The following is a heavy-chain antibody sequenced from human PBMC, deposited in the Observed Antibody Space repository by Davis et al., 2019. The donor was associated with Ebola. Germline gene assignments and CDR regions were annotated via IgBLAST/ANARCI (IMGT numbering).Heavy chain of an antibody. V-gene: IGHV3-7*03. D-gene: IGHD7-27*01. CDR2: IKEDGSVK. Sequence: GESLKISCAAASGFAFSIHWMAWGRQAPGKGLEWVAHIKEDGSVKDYVDSVKGRFTISRDNAKNSVYLQMNSLGVEDTAVYYCVRDGWGSLFDYWGQGTLVTVSS. CDR3: VRDGWGSLFDY. J-gene: IGHJ4*02. CDR1: GFAFSIHW.